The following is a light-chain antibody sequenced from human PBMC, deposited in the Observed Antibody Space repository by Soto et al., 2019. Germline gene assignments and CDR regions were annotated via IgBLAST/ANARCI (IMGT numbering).Light chain of an antibody. CDR3: CSYAGSNTVI. CDR2: EGN. J-gene: IGLJ2*01. Sequence: QSVLTQPASVSGSPGQSIPISCTGTNSDVSWYQQHPGKAPKLILYEGNKRPSGVSDRFYVSKSGTTASLTISGLQAEDEADYYCCSYAGSNTVIFGGGTKLTVL. V-gene: IGLV2-23*01. CDR1: NSDV.